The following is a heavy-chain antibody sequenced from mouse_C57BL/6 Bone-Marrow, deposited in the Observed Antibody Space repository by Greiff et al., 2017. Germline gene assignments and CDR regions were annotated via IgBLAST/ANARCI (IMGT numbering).Heavy chain of an antibody. CDR2: IYPGSGST. D-gene: IGHD2-5*01. Sequence: QVQLQQPGAELVKPGASVKMSCKASGYTFTSYWITWVKQRPGQGLEWIGDIYPGSGSTNYNEKFKSKATLTVDTSSSKAYMQLSSLTSEDSAVYYCARPAYDSNLYAMDYWGQGTSVTGSA. CDR1: GYTFTSYW. J-gene: IGHJ4*01. V-gene: IGHV1-55*01. CDR3: ARPAYDSNLYAMDY.